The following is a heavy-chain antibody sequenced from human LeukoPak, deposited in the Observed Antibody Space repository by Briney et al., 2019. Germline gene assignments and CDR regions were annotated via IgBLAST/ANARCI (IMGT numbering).Heavy chain of an antibody. CDR1: GGSISGYD. J-gene: IGHJ3*02. D-gene: IGHD5-12*01. Sequence: SETRSLTCTVSGGSISGYDWRWIRQPAGKGLEWIGRTYTKGKTDYNPSLKAQVTFTVATSKNQFSLRLMSVTAADTAVYFCARRFSANAFDIWGQGTVVTVSS. CDR2: TYTKGKT. CDR3: ARRFSANAFDI. V-gene: IGHV4-4*07.